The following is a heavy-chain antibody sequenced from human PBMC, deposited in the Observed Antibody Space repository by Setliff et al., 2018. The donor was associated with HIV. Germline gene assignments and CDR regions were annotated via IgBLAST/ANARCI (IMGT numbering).Heavy chain of an antibody. CDR2: IYNSGSS. CDR1: GASNSSSNSY. CDR3: ARHRDPPGTSWIFYYYYMDL. D-gene: IGHD6-13*01. J-gene: IGHJ6*03. Sequence: SETLSLTCTVYGASNSSSNSYWAWIRQPPGKRLEWLASIYNSGSSSYNPSLSSRLTVSVDTSKNQVSLRLNSVTAADTGVYYCARHRDPPGTSWIFYYYYMDLWGAGTTVTVSS. V-gene: IGHV4-39*01.